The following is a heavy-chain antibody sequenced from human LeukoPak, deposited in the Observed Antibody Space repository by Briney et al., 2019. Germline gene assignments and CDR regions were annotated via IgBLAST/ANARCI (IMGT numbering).Heavy chain of an antibody. CDR2: ISAYNGNT. CDR1: GYTFTSYG. V-gene: IGHV1-18*01. D-gene: IGHD6-19*01. J-gene: IGHJ6*03. CDR3: ARSDSSGRYGGYYYYYMDV. Sequence: ASVKVSCKASGYTFTSYGFTWVRQAPGQGLEWMGWISAYNGNTNYAQKLQGRVTMTTDTSTSTAYMELRSLRSDDTAVYYCARSDSSGRYGGYYYYYMDVWGKGTTVSVSS.